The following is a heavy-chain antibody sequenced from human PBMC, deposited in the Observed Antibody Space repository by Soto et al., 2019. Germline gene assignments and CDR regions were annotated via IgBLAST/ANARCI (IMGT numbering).Heavy chain of an antibody. CDR2: ISYDGSNK. Sequence: QVQLVESGGGVVQPGRSLRLSCAASGFTFSSYAMHWVCQAPGKGLEWVAVISYDGSNKYYADSVKGRFTISRDNSKNTLYLQMNSLRAEDTAVYYCARGLVVAAQGGGYWGQGTLVTVSS. V-gene: IGHV3-30-3*01. CDR1: GFTFSSYA. D-gene: IGHD2-15*01. J-gene: IGHJ4*02. CDR3: ARGLVVAAQGGGY.